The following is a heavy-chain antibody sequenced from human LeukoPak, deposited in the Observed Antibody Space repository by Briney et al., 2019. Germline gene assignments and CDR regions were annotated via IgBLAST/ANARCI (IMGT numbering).Heavy chain of an antibody. CDR1: GYTLTELS. Sequence: GASVKVSCKVSGYTLTELSMHWVRQAPGKGLEWMGGFDPEDGETIYAQKFQGRVTMTEDTSTDTAYMELSSLRSEDTAVYYCATVRWSYSGSPWDLRYWGQGTLVTVSS. D-gene: IGHD1-26*01. CDR2: FDPEDGET. CDR3: ATVRWSYSGSPWDLRY. V-gene: IGHV1-24*01. J-gene: IGHJ4*02.